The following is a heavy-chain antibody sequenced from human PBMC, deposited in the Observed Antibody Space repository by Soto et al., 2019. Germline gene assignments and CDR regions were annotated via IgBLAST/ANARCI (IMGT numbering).Heavy chain of an antibody. CDR3: NRDLFSYDYSGILWFDP. D-gene: IGHD3-16*01. Sequence: SVNVSCKASGGTFSSYAISWVRQAPGQGLEWMGGIIPIFGTANYAQKFQGRVTITADESTSTAYMELSSLRSEDTAVYYCNRDLFSYDYSGILWFDPWGQGTLVTVSS. CDR1: GGTFSSYA. V-gene: IGHV1-69*13. CDR2: IIPIFGTA. J-gene: IGHJ5*02.